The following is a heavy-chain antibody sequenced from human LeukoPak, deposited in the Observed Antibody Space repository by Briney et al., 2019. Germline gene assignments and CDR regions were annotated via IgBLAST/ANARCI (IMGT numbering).Heavy chain of an antibody. CDR3: AELGITMIGGV. CDR1: GFTFDDYG. J-gene: IGHJ6*04. CDR2: INWNGGST. D-gene: IGHD3-10*02. V-gene: IGHV3-20*04. Sequence: GGSLRLSCAASGFTFDDYGMSWVRQAPGKGLEWVSGINWNGGSTGYADSVKGRFTISRDNAKNSLYLQMNSLRAEDTAVYYCAELGITMIGGVWGKGTTVTTSS.